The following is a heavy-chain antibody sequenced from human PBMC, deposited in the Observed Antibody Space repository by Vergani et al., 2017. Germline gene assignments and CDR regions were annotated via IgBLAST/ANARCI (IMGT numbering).Heavy chain of an antibody. CDR3: ATRTLEYYYSSGYSPWYFDL. D-gene: IGHD3-22*01. CDR2: IIPIFGTA. J-gene: IGHJ2*01. V-gene: IGHV1-69*01. Sequence: QVQLVQSGAEVKKPGASVKVSCKASGGTFSSYAISWVRQAPGQGLEWMGGIIPIFGTANYAQKFQGRVTITADESTRTAYMELSSLRAEDTAVYYCATRTLEYYYSSGYSPWYFDLWGRGTLVTVSS. CDR1: GGTFSSYA.